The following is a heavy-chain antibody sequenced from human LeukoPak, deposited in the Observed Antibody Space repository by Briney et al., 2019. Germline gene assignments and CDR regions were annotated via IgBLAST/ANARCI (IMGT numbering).Heavy chain of an antibody. V-gene: IGHV1-2*02. CDR1: GYTFSGYY. Sequence: DSVKVSCKASGYTFSGYYIHWVRQALGQGLEWMGWINPNSGGTKNAQKFQGRVTMTRDTSIGTAYMELTSLRSGDTAVYYCARLGAEDYWGQGTLVTVSS. CDR2: INPNSGGT. CDR3: ARLGAEDY. D-gene: IGHD3-16*01. J-gene: IGHJ4*02.